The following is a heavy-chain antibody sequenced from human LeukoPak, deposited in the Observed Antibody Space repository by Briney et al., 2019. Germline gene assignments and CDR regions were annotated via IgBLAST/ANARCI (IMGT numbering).Heavy chain of an antibody. V-gene: IGHV6-1*01. Sequence: PSQTLSLTCALSGDIVSNNSGAWNWIRQSPSRGLEWLGRTYYRSKLYNDYAESVKSRITINPDTSKNEFSLQLNSVSPEDTAVYYCARTVADTVAVDYWGQGTLVTVSS. CDR1: GDIVSNNSGA. CDR2: TYYRSKLYN. CDR3: ARTVADTVAVDY. D-gene: IGHD6-19*01. J-gene: IGHJ4*02.